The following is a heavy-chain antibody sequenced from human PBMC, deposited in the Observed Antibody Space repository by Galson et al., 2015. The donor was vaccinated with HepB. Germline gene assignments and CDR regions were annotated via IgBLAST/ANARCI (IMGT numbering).Heavy chain of an antibody. Sequence: SLRLSCAASGFTFSSYWMSWVRQAPGKGLEWVANIRQDGSEKYYVDSVKGRFTISRDNAKNSLYLPMNSLRAEDTAVYYCARDEPSGSYRFDSWGQGALVTVSS. D-gene: IGHD1-26*01. V-gene: IGHV3-7*01. J-gene: IGHJ4*02. CDR3: ARDEPSGSYRFDS. CDR2: IRQDGSEK. CDR1: GFTFSSYW.